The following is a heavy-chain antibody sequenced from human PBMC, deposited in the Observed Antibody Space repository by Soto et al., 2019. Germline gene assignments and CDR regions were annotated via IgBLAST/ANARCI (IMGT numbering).Heavy chain of an antibody. Sequence: PSQTLSLTCAISGDSVSSNSAAWNWIRQSPSRGPEWLGRTYYRSKWYNDYAVSVKSRITINPDTSKNQFSLQPNSVTPEDTAVYYCASHVLAARPGAYGMDVWGQGTTVTVSS. CDR2: TYYRSKWYN. D-gene: IGHD6-6*01. V-gene: IGHV6-1*01. CDR3: ASHVLAARPGAYGMDV. CDR1: GDSVSSNSAA. J-gene: IGHJ6*02.